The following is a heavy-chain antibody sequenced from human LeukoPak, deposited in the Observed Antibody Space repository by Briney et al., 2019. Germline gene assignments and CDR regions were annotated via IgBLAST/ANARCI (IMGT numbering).Heavy chain of an antibody. CDR3: ARMGIRGSYLGGGAFDI. CDR1: GGSISSGSYY. J-gene: IGHJ3*02. D-gene: IGHD1-26*01. Sequence: PSQTLSLTCTVSGGSISSGSYYWSWIRQPAGKGLEWIGRIYTSGSTNYNPSLKSRVTISVDTSKNQFSLKLSSVTAADTAVYYCARMGIRGSYLGGGAFDIWGQGTMVTVSS. CDR2: IYTSGST. V-gene: IGHV4-61*02.